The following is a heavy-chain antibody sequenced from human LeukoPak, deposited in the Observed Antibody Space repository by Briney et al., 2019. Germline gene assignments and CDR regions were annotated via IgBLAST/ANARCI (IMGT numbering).Heavy chain of an antibody. J-gene: IGHJ4*02. CDR1: GFTFSSYS. V-gene: IGHV3-33*08. CDR3: AREYGSGSYEHVGFDY. Sequence: PGGSLRLSCAASGFTFSSYSMNWVRQAPGKGLEWVAVIWYDGSNKYYADSVKGRFTISRDNSKNTLYLQMNSLRAEDTAVYYCAREYGSGSYEHVGFDYWGQGTLVTVSS. D-gene: IGHD3-10*01. CDR2: IWYDGSNK.